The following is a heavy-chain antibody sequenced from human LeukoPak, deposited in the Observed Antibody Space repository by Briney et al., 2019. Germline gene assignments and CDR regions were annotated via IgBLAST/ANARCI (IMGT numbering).Heavy chain of an antibody. J-gene: IGHJ3*02. Sequence: GGSLRLSCAASGFTFDSYAMTWVRQAPGKGLEWVSTVSASGAGTYFADSVKGRFTISRDNSKNTLYLQMNSLRAEDTAVYYCAKDDGGYSYGWGAFDIWGQGTMVTVSS. CDR2: VSASGAGT. D-gene: IGHD5-18*01. CDR3: AKDDGGYSYGWGAFDI. V-gene: IGHV3-23*01. CDR1: GFTFDSYA.